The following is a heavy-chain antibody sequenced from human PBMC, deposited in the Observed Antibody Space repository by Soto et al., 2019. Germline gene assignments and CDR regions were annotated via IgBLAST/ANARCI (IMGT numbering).Heavy chain of an antibody. J-gene: IGHJ4*02. Sequence: GGSLRLSCAASGFTFSSYGMHWVRQAPGKGLEWVAVISYDGSNKYYADSVKGRFTISRDNSKNTLYLQMNSLRAEDTAMYYCAKVRYEDGVNYDILTGYYLGFDYWGQGTLVTVSS. D-gene: IGHD3-9*01. CDR3: AKVRYEDGVNYDILTGYYLGFDY. CDR1: GFTFSSYG. V-gene: IGHV3-30*18. CDR2: ISYDGSNK.